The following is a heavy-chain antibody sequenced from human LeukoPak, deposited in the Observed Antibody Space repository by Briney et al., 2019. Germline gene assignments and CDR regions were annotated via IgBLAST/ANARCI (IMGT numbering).Heavy chain of an antibody. V-gene: IGHV4-34*01. J-gene: IGHJ4*02. CDR3: ARGLPETIAAAGTGDY. Sequence: SETLSLTCAVYGGSFSGYYWSWIRQPPGKGLEWIGEINHSGSTNYNPSLKSRVTISVDTSKNQLSLKLSSVTAADTAVYYCARGLPETIAAAGTGDYWGQGTLVTVSS. CDR1: GGSFSGYY. D-gene: IGHD6-13*01. CDR2: INHSGST.